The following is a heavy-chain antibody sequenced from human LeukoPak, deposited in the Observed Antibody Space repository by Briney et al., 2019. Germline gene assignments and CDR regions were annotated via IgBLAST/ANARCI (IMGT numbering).Heavy chain of an antibody. Sequence: SETLSLTCSVSGDSISPYYWSWIWQSPEKGLEWIGYILYSGSTNYNPSLKSRITISIDPSKKQFSLNLTSVTAADTAVYYCARAGGRYYSGWEFDSWGQGTLVTVSS. J-gene: IGHJ4*02. CDR3: ARAGGRYYSGWEFDS. CDR1: GDSISPYY. D-gene: IGHD2-15*01. CDR2: ILYSGST. V-gene: IGHV4-59*01.